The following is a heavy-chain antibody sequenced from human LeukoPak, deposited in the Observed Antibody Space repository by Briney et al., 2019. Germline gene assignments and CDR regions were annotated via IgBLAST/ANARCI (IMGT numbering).Heavy chain of an antibody. J-gene: IGHJ6*04. D-gene: IGHD3-10*02. V-gene: IGHV3-53*01. CDR1: GFTVSRNY. CDR3: AELGITMIGGV. CDR2: IYRDGST. Sequence: PGGSLRLSCAASGFTVSRNYMSWVRQAPGKGLEWVSEIYRDGSTYYAASVKGRFTISRDNAKNSLYLQMNSLRAEDTAVYYCAELGITMIGGVWGKGTTVTISS.